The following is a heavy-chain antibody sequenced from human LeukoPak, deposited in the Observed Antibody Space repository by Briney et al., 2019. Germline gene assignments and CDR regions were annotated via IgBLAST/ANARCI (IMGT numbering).Heavy chain of an antibody. J-gene: IGHJ4*02. Sequence: SETLSLTCAVYGGSFSGYYWSWIRQPPGKGLEWIGEINHSGSTNYNPSLKSRVTISVDTSKNQFSLKLSPVTAADTAVYYCARGLYSSSWLYYWGQGTLVTVSS. CDR2: INHSGST. D-gene: IGHD6-13*01. CDR3: ARGLYSSSWLYY. V-gene: IGHV4-34*01. CDR1: GGSFSGYY.